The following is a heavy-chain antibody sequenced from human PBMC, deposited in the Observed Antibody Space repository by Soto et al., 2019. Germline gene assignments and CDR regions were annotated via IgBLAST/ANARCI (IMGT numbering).Heavy chain of an antibody. D-gene: IGHD1-26*01. CDR3: AGTGGSYASDWFDP. CDR1: GFTFTSSA. CDR2: IVVGSGNT. Sequence: SVKVSCKASGFTFTSSAVQWVRQARGQRLEWIGWIVVGSGNTNYAQKFQERVTITRDNSKNTLYLQMNSLRAEDTAVYYCAGTGGSYASDWFDPWGQGTLVTVSS. V-gene: IGHV1-58*01. J-gene: IGHJ5*02.